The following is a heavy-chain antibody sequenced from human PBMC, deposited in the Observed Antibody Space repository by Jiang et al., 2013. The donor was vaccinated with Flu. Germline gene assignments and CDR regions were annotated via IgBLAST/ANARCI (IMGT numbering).Heavy chain of an antibody. D-gene: IGHD2-15*01. J-gene: IGHJ3*02. CDR2: IYPADSDT. CDR1: GYMFSNYW. V-gene: IGHV5-51*01. Sequence: AEVKKPGESLKISCKGSGYMFSNYWIGWVRQVTGKGLEWMGIIYPADSDTRYSPSFQGHVTISADKSISTAYLHWSSLKASDTAMYYCARRGTISEGAFDIWGQGTMVTVSS. CDR3: ARRGTISEGAFDI.